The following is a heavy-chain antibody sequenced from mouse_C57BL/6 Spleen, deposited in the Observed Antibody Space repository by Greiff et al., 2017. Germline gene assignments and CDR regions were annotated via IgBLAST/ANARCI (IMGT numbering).Heavy chain of an antibody. CDR3: ARYYYGSSLDY. V-gene: IGHV1-80*01. Sequence: LKESGASVKISCKASGYAFSSYWMNWVKQRPGKGLEWIGQIYPGDGDTNYNGKFKGKATLTADKSSSTAYMQLSSLTSEDSAVYFCARYYYGSSLDYWGQGTTRTVSS. CDR1: GYAFSSYW. J-gene: IGHJ2*01. CDR2: IYPGDGDT. D-gene: IGHD1-1*01.